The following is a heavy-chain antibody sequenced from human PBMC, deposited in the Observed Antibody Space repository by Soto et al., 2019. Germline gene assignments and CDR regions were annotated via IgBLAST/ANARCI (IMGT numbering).Heavy chain of an antibody. Sequence: QLQLQESGPGLVKPSETLSLTCTVSGGSISSSSYYWGWIRQPPGKALEWIGSIYYSGSTYYNPSLKSRVTISVDTSKNQFSLKLSSVAAADTAVYYCARRVSDTAMVTDYWGQGTLVTVSS. CDR2: IYYSGST. V-gene: IGHV4-39*01. D-gene: IGHD5-18*01. CDR1: GGSISSSSYY. J-gene: IGHJ4*02. CDR3: ARRVSDTAMVTDY.